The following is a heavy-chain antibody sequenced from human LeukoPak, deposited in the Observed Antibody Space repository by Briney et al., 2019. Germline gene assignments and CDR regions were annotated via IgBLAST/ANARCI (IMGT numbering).Heavy chain of an antibody. Sequence: GGFLRLSCAASGFTFSSYAMSWVRQAPGKGLEWVSAISGSGGSTYYADSVKGRFTISRDNSKNTLYLQMNSLRAEDTAVYYCAKFLQGLLLPNDAFDIWGQGTMVTVSS. D-gene: IGHD3-3*01. V-gene: IGHV3-23*01. CDR1: GFTFSSYA. J-gene: IGHJ3*02. CDR3: AKFLQGLLLPNDAFDI. CDR2: ISGSGGST.